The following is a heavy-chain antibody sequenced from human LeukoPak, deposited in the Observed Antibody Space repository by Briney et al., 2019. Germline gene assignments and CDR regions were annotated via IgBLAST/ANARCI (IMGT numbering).Heavy chain of an antibody. V-gene: IGHV3-23*01. J-gene: IGHJ4*02. Sequence: GSLRRSCSASGVTCSSDAMSWVRQAPGKGLEWVSAISDSGGSTYYADSVKGRFAISRDNSKNTLDLQMNILRAEDSAVYYCARAIQLWFPTTDYWGQGTLVTVSS. CDR2: ISDSGGST. D-gene: IGHD5-18*01. CDR1: GVTCSSDA. CDR3: ARAIQLWFPTTDY.